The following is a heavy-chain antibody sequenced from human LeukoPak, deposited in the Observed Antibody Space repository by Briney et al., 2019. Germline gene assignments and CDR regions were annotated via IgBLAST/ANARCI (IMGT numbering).Heavy chain of an antibody. J-gene: IGHJ4*02. Sequence: QTGGSLRLSCAASGNYWMHWVRQAPGKGLVWVSRINRDGSSTSYADSVQGRFTISRDNAKNTLYLQMNSLRAEDTAVYYCARVLAVAGTYYFDSWGQGARVTVSS. D-gene: IGHD6-19*01. CDR1: GNYW. V-gene: IGHV3-74*01. CDR2: INRDGSST. CDR3: ARVLAVAGTYYFDS.